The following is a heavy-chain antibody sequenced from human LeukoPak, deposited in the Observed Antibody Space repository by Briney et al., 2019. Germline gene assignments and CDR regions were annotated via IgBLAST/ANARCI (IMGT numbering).Heavy chain of an antibody. V-gene: IGHV3-30*04. CDR1: GFTFSSYA. D-gene: IGHD6-19*01. CDR3: AREGRDSSGWYFAFDI. CDR2: ISYDGSNK. Sequence: GRSLRLSCAASGFTFSSYAMHWVRQAPGKGLEWVAVISYDGSNKYYADSVKGRFIISRDNSKNTLYLQMNSLRAEDTAVYYCAREGRDSSGWYFAFDIWGQGTMVTVSS. J-gene: IGHJ3*02.